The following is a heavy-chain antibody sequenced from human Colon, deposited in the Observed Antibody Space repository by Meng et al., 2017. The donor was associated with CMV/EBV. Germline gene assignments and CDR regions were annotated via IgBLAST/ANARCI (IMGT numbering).Heavy chain of an antibody. V-gene: IGHV4-30-4*08. CDR1: GGSINSGGYY. Sequence: SETLSLTCTVSGGSINSGGYYWSWVRQFPGKGLEWIGYIYDSGSVITYYNPSLKSRGSISLDTSKNQFSLKLNSVIAADTAVYYCARRQWSANFDLWGQGALVTVSS. CDR3: ARRQWSANFDL. CDR2: IYDSGSVIT. J-gene: IGHJ4*02. D-gene: IGHD2-15*01.